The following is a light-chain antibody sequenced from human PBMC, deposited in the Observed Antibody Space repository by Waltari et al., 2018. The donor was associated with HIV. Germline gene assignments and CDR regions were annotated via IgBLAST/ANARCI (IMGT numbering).Light chain of an antibody. CDR3: QAWDSSAAVV. J-gene: IGLJ2*01. Sequence: SYDLIQPPSVSMSPGQTASITCSPDTLDNNYVCWYQQKPGQSPVLLIYQDTKRPSGIPERFSGSNSGNTATLTISGTQAMDEADYYCQAWDSSAAVVFGGGTKLTVL. V-gene: IGLV3-1*01. CDR1: TLDNNY. CDR2: QDT.